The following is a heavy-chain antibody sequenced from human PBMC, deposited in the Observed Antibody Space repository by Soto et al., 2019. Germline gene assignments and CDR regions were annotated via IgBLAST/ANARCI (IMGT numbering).Heavy chain of an antibody. D-gene: IGHD2-21*02. CDR1: GYTFTNYY. Sequence: QVQLVQSGAEVKKPGASVKVSRKASGYTFTNYYMHWVRQAPGQGLEWMGVINPSGGSTDYAQKFQGRVTMTRDTSTTTVYMELGSLRFEDTAVYYCARDLHCGGDCYSTHETNWFDPWGQGTLVTVSS. V-gene: IGHV1-46*01. CDR3: ARDLHCGGDCYSTHETNWFDP. J-gene: IGHJ5*02. CDR2: INPSGGST.